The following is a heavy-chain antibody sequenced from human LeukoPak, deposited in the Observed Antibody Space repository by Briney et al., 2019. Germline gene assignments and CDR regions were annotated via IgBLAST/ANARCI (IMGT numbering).Heavy chain of an antibody. V-gene: IGHV4-34*01. Sequence: SETLSLTCAVYGGSFSGYYWSWIRQPPGKGLEWIGEINHSGSTNYNPSLKSRVTISVDTSKNQFSLKLSSVTAADTAVYYCARAAAAHIPFDYWGQETLVTVSS. CDR2: INHSGST. J-gene: IGHJ4*02. D-gene: IGHD6-25*01. CDR1: GGSFSGYY. CDR3: ARAAAAHIPFDY.